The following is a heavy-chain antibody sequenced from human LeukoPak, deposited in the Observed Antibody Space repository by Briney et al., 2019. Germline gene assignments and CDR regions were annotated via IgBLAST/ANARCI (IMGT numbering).Heavy chain of an antibody. CDR1: GFTFSSYW. J-gene: IGHJ6*02. D-gene: IGHD3-22*01. Sequence: GGSLRLSCAASGFTFSSYWMHWVRQAPGKGLVWVSRINSDGSSTSYADSVKGRFTISRDNAKNTLYLQMNSLRAEDTAVYYCARVGLLLRYYYYGMDVWGQGTTVTVSS. V-gene: IGHV3-74*01. CDR3: ARVGLLLRYYYYGMDV. CDR2: INSDGSST.